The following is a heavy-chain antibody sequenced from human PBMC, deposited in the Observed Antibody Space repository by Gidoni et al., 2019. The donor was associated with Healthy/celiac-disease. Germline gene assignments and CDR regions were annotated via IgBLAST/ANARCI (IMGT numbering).Heavy chain of an antibody. CDR3: TRNQLLSLDAFDI. V-gene: IGHV3-49*05. J-gene: IGHJ3*02. CDR2: IRSKAYGGTT. CDR1: GFTFGDYA. Sequence: EVQLVEFGGGLVKPGRSLRLSCTASGFTFGDYAMSWFRQAPGKGLEWVGFIRSKAYGGTTEYAASVKGRFTISRDDSKSIAYLQMNSLKTEDTAVYYCTRNQLLSLDAFDIWGQGTMVTVSS. D-gene: IGHD2-2*01.